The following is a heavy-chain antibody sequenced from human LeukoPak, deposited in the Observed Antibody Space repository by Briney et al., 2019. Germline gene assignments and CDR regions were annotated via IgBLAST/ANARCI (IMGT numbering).Heavy chain of an antibody. J-gene: IGHJ4*02. Sequence: PGGSLRLSCAASGFTVSSYYMYWVRQAPGKGLEWVSFIYSGGSTYYADSVKGRFTISRDNSKNTLYLQMNSLRAEDTAVYYCARGSGWDFDYWGQGTLVTSPQ. V-gene: IGHV3-66*01. CDR2: IYSGGST. D-gene: IGHD6-19*01. CDR3: ARGSGWDFDY. CDR1: GFTVSSYY.